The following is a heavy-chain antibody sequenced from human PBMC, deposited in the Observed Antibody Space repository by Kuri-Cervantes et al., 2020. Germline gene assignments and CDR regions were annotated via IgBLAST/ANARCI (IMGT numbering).Heavy chain of an antibody. Sequence: GESLKISCGASGFTFSIYWMSWVRQAPGKGLDWVANIKEDGSEKYYVDSVKGRFTVSGDNSKNTLYLQMNSLRAEDTAVYYCAKIIAARPDKGVDYWGQGTLVTVSS. CDR2: IKEDGSEK. CDR3: AKIIAARPDKGVDY. CDR1: GFTFSIYW. V-gene: IGHV3-7*01. D-gene: IGHD6-6*01. J-gene: IGHJ4*02.